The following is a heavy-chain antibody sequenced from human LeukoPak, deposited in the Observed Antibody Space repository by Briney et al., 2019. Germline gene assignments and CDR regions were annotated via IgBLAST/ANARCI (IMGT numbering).Heavy chain of an antibody. CDR1: GFTFSNYG. D-gene: IGHD3-10*01. CDR2: ISYDGSKK. V-gene: IGHV3-30*03. CDR3: ATERSGRGSLFYYGSGSFYGFAY. Sequence: GGSLRLSCAASGFTFSNYGIHWVRQAPGKGLERVSVISYDGSKKYYADSVKGRFSISRDNSKNTLYVQMDSLRPEDTAVYYCATERSGRGSLFYYGSGSFYGFAYWGQGTLVTVSS. J-gene: IGHJ4*02.